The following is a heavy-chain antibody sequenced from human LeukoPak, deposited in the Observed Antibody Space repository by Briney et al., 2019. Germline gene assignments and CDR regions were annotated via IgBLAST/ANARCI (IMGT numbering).Heavy chain of an antibody. CDR3: ARASYYYDTSGLGALDI. J-gene: IGHJ3*02. V-gene: IGHV3-20*04. Sequence: GGSLRLSCAVSGFTFSTYAMSWVRQAPGKGLEWVSGINWDGSRIGYADAVKGRFTISRDSAKKSLYLQMNSLRTEDTALYYCARASYYYDTSGLGALDIWGQGTLVTVSS. CDR1: GFTFSTYA. D-gene: IGHD3-22*01. CDR2: INWDGSRI.